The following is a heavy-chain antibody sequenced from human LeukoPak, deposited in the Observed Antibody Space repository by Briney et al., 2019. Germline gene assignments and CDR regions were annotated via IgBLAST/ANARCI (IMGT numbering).Heavy chain of an antibody. V-gene: IGHV3-23*01. D-gene: IGHD6-6*01. J-gene: IGHJ4*02. Sequence: GGSLRLSCAVSRFTFTAAWMSWVRQAPGKGLEWVSVISETGDVTHYADSMKGRFTISRDNIKNTLNLQMNSLRAEDTAIYYCARDSSHYLGSSDYWGQGTLVTVSS. CDR3: ARDSSHYLGSSDY. CDR1: RFTFTAAW. CDR2: ISETGDVT.